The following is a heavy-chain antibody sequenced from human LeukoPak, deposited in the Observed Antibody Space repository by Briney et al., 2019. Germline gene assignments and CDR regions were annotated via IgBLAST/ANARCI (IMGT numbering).Heavy chain of an antibody. CDR1: GFTFSNVW. CDR3: DTDLVIKGYFDY. D-gene: IGHD2-21*01. Sequence: GGSLRLSCAASGFTFSNVWMSWVRQVPGKGLEWVGRIRRKTDGETTDHAAPVKGRFTISRDDSKNTLYLQMNSLKTEDTAVYYCDTDLVIKGYFDYWGQGALVTVSS. V-gene: IGHV3-15*01. CDR2: IRRKTDGETT. J-gene: IGHJ4*02.